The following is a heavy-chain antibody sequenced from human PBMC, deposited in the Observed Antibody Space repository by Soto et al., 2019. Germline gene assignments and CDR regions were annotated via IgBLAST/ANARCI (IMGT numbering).Heavy chain of an antibody. CDR2: IISKANSYAT. J-gene: IGHJ6*02. D-gene: IGHD3-10*01. CDR3: TSPHYYGSGTPSGYGMDV. Sequence: EVQLVESGGGLVQPGGSLKLSCAASGFTFSGSAMHWVRQSSGKGLEWVGRIISKANSYATAYAASVKGRFTISRDDSKNTAYLQMNSLKTEDTAVYYCTSPHYYGSGTPSGYGMDVWGQGTTVTVSS. CDR1: GFTFSGSA. V-gene: IGHV3-73*02.